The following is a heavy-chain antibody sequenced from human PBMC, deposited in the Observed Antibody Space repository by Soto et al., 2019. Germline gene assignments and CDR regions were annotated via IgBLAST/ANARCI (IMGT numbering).Heavy chain of an antibody. D-gene: IGHD3-22*01. Sequence: GASVKVSCKASGGTFSSYAISWVRQAPGQGLEWMGGIIPIFGTANYAQKFQGRVTITADESTGTAYMELSSLRSEDTAVYYCARVRVLEYYYDSSGYGGLGFDYWGQGTLVTVSS. J-gene: IGHJ4*02. CDR3: ARVRVLEYYYDSSGYGGLGFDY. CDR1: GGTFSSYA. CDR2: IIPIFGTA. V-gene: IGHV1-69*13.